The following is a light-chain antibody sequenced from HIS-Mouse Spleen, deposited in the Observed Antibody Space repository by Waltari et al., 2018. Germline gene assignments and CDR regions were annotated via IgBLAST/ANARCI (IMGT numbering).Light chain of an antibody. V-gene: IGLV3-21*03. CDR2: DDS. J-gene: IGLJ2*01. Sequence: SYVLTQPPPVSVAPGKTARITCGGNNLGSKSVTWYQHKPGQAPALVVYDDSDRPSGIPERFSGSNSGNTATLTISRVEAGDEADYYCQVWDSSSDHVVFGGGTKLTVL. CDR1: NLGSKS. CDR3: QVWDSSSDHVV.